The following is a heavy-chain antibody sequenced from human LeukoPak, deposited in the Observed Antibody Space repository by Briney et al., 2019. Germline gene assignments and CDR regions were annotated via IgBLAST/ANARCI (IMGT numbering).Heavy chain of an antibody. CDR2: ISSSSSYI. CDR1: GFTFSSYS. D-gene: IGHD2-15*01. J-gene: IGHJ4*02. Sequence: SGGSLRLSCAASGFTFSSYSMNWVRQAPGKGLEWVSSISSSSSYIYYADSVKGRFTISRDNAKNSLYLQMNSLRAEDTAVYYCARDVLLGRYFDYWGQGTLVTVSS. CDR3: ARDVLLGRYFDY. V-gene: IGHV3-21*01.